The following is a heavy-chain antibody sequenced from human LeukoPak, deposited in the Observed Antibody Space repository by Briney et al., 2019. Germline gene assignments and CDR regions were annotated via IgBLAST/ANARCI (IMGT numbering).Heavy chain of an antibody. CDR2: IAYSGST. V-gene: IGHV4-59*01. CDR1: GGSISGYY. Sequence: SETLSLTCTVSGGSISGYYWSWIRQPPGKGLEWIGYIAYSGSTNYNPSLKSRVTISADTSRSQFSLKLNSVTAADTAVYYCALGGASGYDFDWGQGTPVTVSS. CDR3: ALGGASGYDFD. D-gene: IGHD5-12*01. J-gene: IGHJ4*02.